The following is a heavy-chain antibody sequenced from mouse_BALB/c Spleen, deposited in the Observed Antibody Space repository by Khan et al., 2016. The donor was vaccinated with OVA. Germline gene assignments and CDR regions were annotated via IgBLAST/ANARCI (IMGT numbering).Heavy chain of an antibody. V-gene: IGHV3-2*02. CDR2: INYSGNT. CDR3: ARKDYYEYDPLPY. J-gene: IGHJ3*01. D-gene: IGHD2-4*01. CDR1: GYSITSEYA. Sequence: EVQLVESGPGLVKPSQSLSLTCTVTGYSITSEYAWNWIRQFPGNKLEWMGYINYSGNTRFNPSLKSRTSITRDTSKNQFFLQLNSVTNEDTATYYCARKDYYEYDPLPYWGQGTLVTVSA.